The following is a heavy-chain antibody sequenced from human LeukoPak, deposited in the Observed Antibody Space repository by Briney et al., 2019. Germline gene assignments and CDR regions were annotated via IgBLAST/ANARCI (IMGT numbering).Heavy chain of an antibody. Sequence: GGSLRPSCAASGFTFSIYSMNWVRQAPGKGLEWVSYISSSSGTIYYADSVKGRFTISRDNAKNSLYLQVNSLRAEDTAVYFCAKEGRSTTPGYWGQGTLVTVSS. V-gene: IGHV3-48*01. CDR3: AKEGRSTTPGY. D-gene: IGHD6-13*01. CDR1: GFTFSIYS. CDR2: ISSSSGTI. J-gene: IGHJ4*02.